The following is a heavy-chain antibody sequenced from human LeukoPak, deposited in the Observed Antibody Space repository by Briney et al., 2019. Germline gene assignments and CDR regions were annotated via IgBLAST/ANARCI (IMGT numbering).Heavy chain of an antibody. Sequence: SQTLSLTCAISGDSVPSNSAAWNWIRQSPSRGLEWLGRTYYRSKWSNEYAVSVKSRITINPDTSKNQFSLQLNSVTPENTAVNYCARGGTGYCTSSICYFDYWGPGIQVTVSS. D-gene: IGHD2-2*01. CDR3: ARGGTGYCTSSICYFDY. V-gene: IGHV6-1*01. CDR2: TYYRSKWSN. J-gene: IGHJ4*02. CDR1: GDSVPSNSAA.